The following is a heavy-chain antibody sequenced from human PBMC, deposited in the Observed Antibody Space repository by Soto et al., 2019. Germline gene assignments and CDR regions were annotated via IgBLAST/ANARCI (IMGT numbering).Heavy chain of an antibody. CDR2: IIPIFGTA. J-gene: IGHJ4*02. V-gene: IGHV1-69*08. Sequence: GASVKVSCKASGGTFSTSTFTWVRQAPGQGLEWMGRIIPIFGTADYAQKFQGRVTITADKSTSTAYMELSSLRSDDTAVYYCAREGPPSLNWGQGTLVTVPQ. CDR3: AREGPPSLN. CDR1: GGTFSTST. D-gene: IGHD2-2*01.